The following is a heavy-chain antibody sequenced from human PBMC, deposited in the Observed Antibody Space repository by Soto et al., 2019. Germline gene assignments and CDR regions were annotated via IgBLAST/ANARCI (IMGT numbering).Heavy chain of an antibody. J-gene: IGHJ4*02. D-gene: IGHD2-15*01. CDR2: ISYDGTKK. CDR3: APSLLVAAAFDY. V-gene: IGHV3-30*14. CDR1: GFTLSTYA. Sequence: GGSLRLSCAASGFTLSTYAMHWVRQAPGKGLEWVAVISYDGTKKYYADSVKGRFTVSRDNSKNTLYLQMNSLRAEDTAVYYCAPSLLVAAAFDYWGQGTLVTVSS.